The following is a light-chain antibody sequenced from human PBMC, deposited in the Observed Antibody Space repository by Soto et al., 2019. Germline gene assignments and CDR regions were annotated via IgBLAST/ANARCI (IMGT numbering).Light chain of an antibody. V-gene: IGKV3-11*01. Sequence: IVVTQSPATLSLSPGERATLYCRASHNIACLLAWYHQKPGQSPRLLIYDATNRATGVPARFSGSGSGTEFTLIIGSLEPEDSGAYDCQHRGDWPPGATFGGGTKVDIK. CDR3: QHRGDWPPGAT. CDR1: HNIACL. J-gene: IGKJ4*01. CDR2: DAT.